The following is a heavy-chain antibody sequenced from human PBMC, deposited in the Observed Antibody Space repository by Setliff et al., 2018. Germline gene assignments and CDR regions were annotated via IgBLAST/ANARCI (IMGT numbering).Heavy chain of an antibody. CDR3: TRFSGYHYHSGGYLDAFDV. D-gene: IGHD3-22*01. Sequence: GGSLRLSCTASGFTFGDYAVNWFRQAPGRGLECVGYIRRRAYGGAGQYAASVRGRFTISRDDSNGIAYLQMNSLKTEDSALYYCTRFSGYHYHSGGYLDAFDVWGQGTMVTVSS. CDR2: IRRRAYGGAG. J-gene: IGHJ3*01. V-gene: IGHV3-49*03. CDR1: GFTFGDYA.